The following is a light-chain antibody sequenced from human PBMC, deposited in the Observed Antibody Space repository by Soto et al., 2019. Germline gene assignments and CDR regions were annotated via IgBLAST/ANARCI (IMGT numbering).Light chain of an antibody. CDR1: SSDVGGYNL. J-gene: IGLJ1*01. V-gene: IGLV2-23*02. Sequence: QSVLTQPASVSGSLGQSITISCTGGSSDVGGYNLVSWYQQHPGKAPQFLIYEVSKRPSGISTRFSGSKSGNTASLTISGLQAEDEADYYCCSYAGRTTFHVFGTGTKVTVL. CDR2: EVS. CDR3: CSYAGRTTFHV.